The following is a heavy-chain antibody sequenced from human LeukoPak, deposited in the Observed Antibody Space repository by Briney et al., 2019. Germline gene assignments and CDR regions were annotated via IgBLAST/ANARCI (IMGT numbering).Heavy chain of an antibody. CDR1: GFTFSSYP. CDR2: ISGSGGST. CDR3: AKRAYRPYYYDSSGYYYYFDY. J-gene: IGHJ4*02. Sequence: GGSLRLSCAASGFTFSSYPMSWVRQAPGKGLEWVSAISGSGGSTYYADSVKGRFTISRDNSKNTLYLQMNSLRAEDTAVYYCAKRAYRPYYYDSSGYYYYFDYWGQGTLVTVSS. V-gene: IGHV3-23*01. D-gene: IGHD3-22*01.